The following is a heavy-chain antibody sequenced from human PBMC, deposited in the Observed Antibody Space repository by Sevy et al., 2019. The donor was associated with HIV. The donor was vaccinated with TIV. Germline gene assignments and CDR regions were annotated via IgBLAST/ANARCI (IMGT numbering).Heavy chain of an antibody. CDR3: AKERAYGSGSSSFDY. D-gene: IGHD3-10*01. CDR1: GFTFSSYG. Sequence: GGSLRLSCAASGFTFSSYGMHWVRQAPGKGLEWVAVISYDGSNKYYADSVKGRFTISRDNSKNTLYLQMNSLRAEDTAVYYSAKERAYGSGSSSFDYWGQGTLVTVSS. J-gene: IGHJ4*02. V-gene: IGHV3-30*18. CDR2: ISYDGSNK.